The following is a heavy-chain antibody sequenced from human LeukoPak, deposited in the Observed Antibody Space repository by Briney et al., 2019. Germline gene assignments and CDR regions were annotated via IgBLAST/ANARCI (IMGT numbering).Heavy chain of an antibody. V-gene: IGHV1-46*01. Sequence: ASVKVSCKAFGYTFTRYYMHWVRQAPGQGPEWMGVISPSGGSTTYAQKFQGRVTLTRDMSTSTDYLELSSLRAEDTAVYYCAKQDKVIAVAGNVDYWGQGTLVTVSS. CDR3: AKQDKVIAVAGNVDY. J-gene: IGHJ4*02. CDR2: ISPSGGST. D-gene: IGHD6-19*01. CDR1: GYTFTRYY.